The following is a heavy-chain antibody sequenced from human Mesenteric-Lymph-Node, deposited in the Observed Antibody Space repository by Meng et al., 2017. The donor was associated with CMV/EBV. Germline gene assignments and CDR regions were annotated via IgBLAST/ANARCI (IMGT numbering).Heavy chain of an antibody. Sequence: GESLKISCAASGITLSSYGMHWVRQAPGKGLEWVAVIWYDGSKKYYADSVKGRFTISRDTSKNTLYLQMNSLRAEDTAVYYCAKGSWRAAHGYFDYWGQGTLVTVSS. CDR1: GITLSSYG. CDR2: IWYDGSKK. V-gene: IGHV3-33*06. J-gene: IGHJ4*02. D-gene: IGHD6-6*01. CDR3: AKGSWRAAHGYFDY.